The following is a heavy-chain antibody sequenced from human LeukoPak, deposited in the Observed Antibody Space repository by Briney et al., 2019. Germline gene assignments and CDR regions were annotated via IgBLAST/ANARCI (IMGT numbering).Heavy chain of an antibody. V-gene: IGHV1-24*01. J-gene: IGHJ4*02. D-gene: IGHD4-17*01. Sequence: ASVKVSCKVSGYTLTELSMHWVRQAPGKGLEWMGGFDPEDGETIYAQKFQGRVTMTEDTSTDTAYMELSSLRSEDTAVYYCVTLNGDYGDYTYFDYWGQGTLVTVSS. CDR1: GYTLTELS. CDR3: VTLNGDYGDYTYFDY. CDR2: FDPEDGET.